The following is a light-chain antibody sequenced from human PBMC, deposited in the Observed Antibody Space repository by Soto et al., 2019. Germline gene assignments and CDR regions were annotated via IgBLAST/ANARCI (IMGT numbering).Light chain of an antibody. CDR1: QSISSN. V-gene: IGKV3-15*01. CDR2: GAS. J-gene: IGKJ4*01. CDR3: QQYHNWPLT. Sequence: EEVMTQSPATLSVSPGERATLSCRASQSISSNLAWYQQKPGQAPRLLIYGASTRATGIPARFSGSGSGTDFTLTISSLDSEDFAAYYCQQYHNWPLTFGGGTKVEIK.